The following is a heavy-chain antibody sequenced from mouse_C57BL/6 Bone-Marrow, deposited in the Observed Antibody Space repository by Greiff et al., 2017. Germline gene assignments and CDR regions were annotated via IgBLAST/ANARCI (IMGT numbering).Heavy chain of an antibody. CDR2: IAPEIGDT. J-gene: IGHJ2*01. D-gene: IGHD2-3*01. V-gene: IGHV14-4*01. CDR1: GFNIKDDY. CDR3: SSFDGTYFDF. Sequence: VQLQQSGAELVRPGASVKLSCTASGFNIKDDYIHWVKQRPEQGREWIGWIAPEIGDTEYASKFQGKATITSDTASNTAYLQLSSLTSEVTAVYYCSSFDGTYFDFWGQGTPLTVAS.